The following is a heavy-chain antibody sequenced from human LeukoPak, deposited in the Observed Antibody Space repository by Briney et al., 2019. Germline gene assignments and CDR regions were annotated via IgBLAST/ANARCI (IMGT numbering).Heavy chain of an antibody. CDR2: IYYSGST. J-gene: IGHJ4*02. CDR1: GGSISSSSYY. V-gene: IGHV4-39*01. CDR3: ARGVITTEDYSDY. Sequence: PSETLSLTCTVSGGSISSSSYYWGWIRQPPGKGLEWIGSIYYSGSTYYNPSLKSRVTISVDTSKNQFSLKLSSVTAADTAVYYCARGVITTEDYSDYWGQGTLVTVSS. D-gene: IGHD3-22*01.